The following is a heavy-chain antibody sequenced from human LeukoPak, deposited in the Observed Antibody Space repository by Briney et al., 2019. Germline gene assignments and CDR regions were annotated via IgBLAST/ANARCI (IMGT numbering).Heavy chain of an antibody. CDR2: IIPIFGTA. V-gene: IGHV1-69*05. CDR3: ARGVTYGSGSRSENYFDY. CDR1: GGTFTSYA. D-gene: IGHD3-10*01. J-gene: IGHJ4*02. Sequence: GSSVKLSCKASGGTFTSYAISWVRQAPGQGLEWMGGIIPIFGTANYAQKFQGRVTVTTDESTSTAYIELSSLRSEDTAVYYCARGVTYGSGSRSENYFDYWGQGTLVTVSS.